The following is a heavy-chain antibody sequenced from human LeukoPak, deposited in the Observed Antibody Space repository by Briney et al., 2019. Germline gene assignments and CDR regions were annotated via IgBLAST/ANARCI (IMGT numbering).Heavy chain of an antibody. D-gene: IGHD1-26*01. J-gene: IGHJ3*02. V-gene: IGHV3-21*01. CDR2: ISSSSSYI. CDR3: ARDKGLVIVGATGAFDI. Sequence: MPGGSLRLSCAASGFTFSSYSMNWVCQAPGKGLEWVSSISSSSSYIYYADSVKGRFTISRDNAKNSLYLQMNSLRAEDTAVYHCARDKGLVIVGATGAFDIWGQGTMVTVSS. CDR1: GFTFSSYS.